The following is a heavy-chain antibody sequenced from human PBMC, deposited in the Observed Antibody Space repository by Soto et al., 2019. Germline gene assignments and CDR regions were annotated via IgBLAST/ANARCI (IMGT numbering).Heavy chain of an antibody. V-gene: IGHV4-31*03. CDR2: IYYSGST. D-gene: IGHD3-10*01. CDR3: ARGSRLWFGELSNWFDP. CDR1: GGSISSGGYY. Sequence: QVQLQESGPGLVKPSQTLSLTCTVSGGSISSGGYYWSWIRQHPGKGLEWIGYIYYSGSTYYNPSLKSRVTISVDTSKNQFSLKLSSVTAADTAVYYCARGSRLWFGELSNWFDPWGQGTLFTVSS. J-gene: IGHJ5*02.